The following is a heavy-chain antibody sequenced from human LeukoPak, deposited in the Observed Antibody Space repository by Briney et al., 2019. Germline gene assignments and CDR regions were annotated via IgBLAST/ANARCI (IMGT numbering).Heavy chain of an antibody. CDR3: ARRARATAGGDYFDY. Sequence: SETLSLTCTDSGGSISSYYWSCIRQPPGKGLEWIGYIYYSGSTNYNPSLRGRVTMSADTSKNQFSLKLNSVTAADTAVYYCARRARATAGGDYFDYWGQGTLVTVSS. J-gene: IGHJ4*02. CDR2: IYYSGST. D-gene: IGHD6-13*01. CDR1: GGSISSYY. V-gene: IGHV4-59*08.